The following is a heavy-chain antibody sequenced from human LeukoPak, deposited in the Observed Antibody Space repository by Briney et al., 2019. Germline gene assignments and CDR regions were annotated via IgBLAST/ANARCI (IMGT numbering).Heavy chain of an antibody. V-gene: IGHV1-46*01. CDR2: INPRGGST. CDR1: GYTFTSYY. D-gene: IGHD3-3*01. J-gene: IGHJ4*02. Sequence: ASVKVSCKASGYTFTSYYMHWVRQAPGQGLEWMGIINPRGGSTSYAHKFRGIVSMTMDTATSTVYMELSSLTSEDTAVYYYARAISRITIFGVVSPCGYWGQGTLVTVSS. CDR3: ARAISRITIFGVVSPCGY.